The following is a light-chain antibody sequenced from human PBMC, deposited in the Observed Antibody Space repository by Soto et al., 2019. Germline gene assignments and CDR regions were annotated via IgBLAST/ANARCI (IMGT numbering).Light chain of an antibody. Sequence: EIVMTQSPATLSVSAGERATLSCRASQSVSGNLAWYQQKPGQAPRLLISGASTRATGIPARFSGSGSGTEFTLTISSLQFDDSAVYYCQQYNNWWTFGQGTKVDIK. J-gene: IGKJ1*01. CDR3: QQYNNWWT. CDR2: GAS. V-gene: IGKV3D-15*01. CDR1: QSVSGN.